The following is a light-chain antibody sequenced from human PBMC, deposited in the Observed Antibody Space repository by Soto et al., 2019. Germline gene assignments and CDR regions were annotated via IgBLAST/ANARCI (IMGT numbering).Light chain of an antibody. CDR2: WAS. V-gene: IGKV4-1*01. CDR1: HIILYSSNNKNY. Sequence: DIVMTQSPDSLAVSLGEMATINCESIHIILYSSNNKNYLAWYQQKPGQPPKLLIYWASTRESGVPDRFSGSGSGTDFTLTISGLQPGDSATYYCQQYNSYSPTFGQGTKVDI. CDR3: QQYNSYSPT. J-gene: IGKJ1*01.